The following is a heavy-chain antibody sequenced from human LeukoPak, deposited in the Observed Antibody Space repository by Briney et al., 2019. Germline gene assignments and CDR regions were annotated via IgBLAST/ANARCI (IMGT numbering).Heavy chain of an antibody. D-gene: IGHD4-17*01. V-gene: IGHV3-30*02. CDR3: ARDLRGDYRMDWFDP. CDR2: IRYDGSNK. CDR1: GFTFSSYG. Sequence: GGSLRLSCAASGFTFSSYGMHWVRQAPGKGLEWVAFIRYDGSNKYYADSVKGRFTISRDNSKNTLYLQMNSLRAEDTAVYYCARDLRGDYRMDWFDPWGQGTLVTVSS. J-gene: IGHJ5*02.